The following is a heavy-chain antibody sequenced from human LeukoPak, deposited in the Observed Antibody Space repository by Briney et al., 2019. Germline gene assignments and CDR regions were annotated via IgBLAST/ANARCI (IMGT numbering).Heavy chain of an antibody. V-gene: IGHV3-48*03. D-gene: IGHD2-15*01. CDR2: ISSSGSSI. Sequence: GGSLRLSCAASGFTFSSYEMNWVRQAPGKGLEWISYISSSGSSIYYADSVKGRFTISRDNAKNSLYLQMNSLRAEDTAVYYCARDCYDCSGGSWGQGTLVTVSS. CDR1: GFTFSSYE. J-gene: IGHJ4*02. CDR3: ARDCYDCSGGS.